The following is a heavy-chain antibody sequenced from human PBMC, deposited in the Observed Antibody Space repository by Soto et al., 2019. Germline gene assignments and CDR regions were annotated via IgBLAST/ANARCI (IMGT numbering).Heavy chain of an antibody. CDR1: GGSISSGGYY. CDR3: ARAPLRMIVQEPYYFDY. V-gene: IGHV4-31*03. J-gene: IGHJ4*02. CDR2: IYYSGST. Sequence: QVQLQESGPGLVKPSQTLSLTCTVSGGSISSGGYYWSWIRQHPGKGLEWIGYIYYSGSTYYNPSLKSRVTISVDTSKNQVSLKLSSVTAADTAVYYCARAPLRMIVQEPYYFDYWGQGTLVTVSS. D-gene: IGHD3-22*01.